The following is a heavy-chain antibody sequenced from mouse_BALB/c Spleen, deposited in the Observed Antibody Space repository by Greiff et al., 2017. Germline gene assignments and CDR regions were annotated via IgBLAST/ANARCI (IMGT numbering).Heavy chain of an antibody. D-gene: IGHD2-3*01. V-gene: IGHV5-4*02. Sequence: VQLKESGGGLVKPGGSLKLSCAASGFTFSDYYMYWVRQTPEKRLEWVATISDGGSYTYYPDSVKGRFTISRDNAKNNLYLQMSSLKSEDTAMYYCARGDDGYSYAMDYWGQGTSVTVSS. J-gene: IGHJ4*01. CDR3: ARGDDGYSYAMDY. CDR2: ISDGGSYT. CDR1: GFTFSDYY.